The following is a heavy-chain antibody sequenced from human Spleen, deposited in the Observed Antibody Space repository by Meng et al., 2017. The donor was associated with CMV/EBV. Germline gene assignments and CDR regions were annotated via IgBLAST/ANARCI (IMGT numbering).Heavy chain of an antibody. CDR1: EFTFSNFA. J-gene: IGHJ4*02. CDR3: AKAFSASWYREYYDD. V-gene: IGHV3-23*01. D-gene: IGHD6-13*01. CDR2: ITASGGST. Sequence: GESLKISCAASEFTFSNFAMSWVRQAPGRGLAWASAITASGGSTYYADSVKGRFTVSRDNSKNTLYLQMNSLRAEDTAVYYCAKAFSASWYREYYDDWGQGTLVTVSS.